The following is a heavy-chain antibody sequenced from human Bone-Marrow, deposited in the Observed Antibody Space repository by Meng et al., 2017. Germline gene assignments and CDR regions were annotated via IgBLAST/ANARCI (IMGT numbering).Heavy chain of an antibody. D-gene: IGHD6-13*01. CDR3: VRDEDISAAGKLFGDY. Sequence: QGQLGQSGVGVKKPGASGKVSFKPSGYNFPDYWLHWVRRAPGQGLEWMGRIDPKSGDTHYAQSFQGRVTMTGDTSISTAYMELSGLRSDDTAMYYCVRDEDISAAGKLFGDYWGQGTLVTVSS. CDR2: IDPKSGDT. V-gene: IGHV1-2*06. CDR1: GYNFPDYW. J-gene: IGHJ4*02.